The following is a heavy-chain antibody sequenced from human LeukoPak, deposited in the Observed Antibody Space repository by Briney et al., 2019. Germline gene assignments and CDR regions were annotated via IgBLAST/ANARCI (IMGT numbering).Heavy chain of an antibody. V-gene: IGHV3-30*18. CDR2: ISYDGSNE. Sequence: GRSLRLSCAASGLPFSSYAMHWVRQAPGKGLEGVALISYDGSNEHYADSVKGLFTISRDNSKNTLYLQVNSLRAEDTAVYYCAKSKFSCIGNNCYSPDYWGQGTLVTVSS. J-gene: IGHJ4*02. CDR1: GLPFSSYA. D-gene: IGHD2-15*01. CDR3: AKSKFSCIGNNCYSPDY.